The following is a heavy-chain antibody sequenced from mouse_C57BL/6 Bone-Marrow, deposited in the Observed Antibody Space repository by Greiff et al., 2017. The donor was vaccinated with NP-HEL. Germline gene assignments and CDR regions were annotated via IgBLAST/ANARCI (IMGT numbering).Heavy chain of an antibody. D-gene: IGHD2-2*01. CDR2: IHPNSGST. J-gene: IGHJ4*01. CDR3: ARSLSTMVTTIYYAMDY. CDR1: GYTFTRYW. V-gene: IGHV1-64*01. Sequence: VQLQQPGAELVKPGASVKLSCKASGYTFTRYWMHWVKQRPGQGLEWIGMIHPNSGSTNYNEKFKSKATLTVDKSSSTAYMQLSSLTSEDSAVYYCARSLSTMVTTIYYAMDYWGQGTSVTVSS.